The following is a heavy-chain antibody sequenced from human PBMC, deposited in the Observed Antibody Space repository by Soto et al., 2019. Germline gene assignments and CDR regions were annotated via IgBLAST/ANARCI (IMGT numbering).Heavy chain of an antibody. CDR3: ARAPIDSGYDPDNDY. D-gene: IGHD5-12*01. CDR1: GYTFTSYY. Sequence: ASVKVSCKASGYTFTSYYMHWVRQAPGQGLEWMGIINPSGGSTSYAQKFQGRFTISRDNSKNTLYLQMNSLRAEDTAVYYCARAPIDSGYDPDNDYWGQGTLVTVSS. V-gene: IGHV1-46*01. CDR2: INPSGGST. J-gene: IGHJ4*02.